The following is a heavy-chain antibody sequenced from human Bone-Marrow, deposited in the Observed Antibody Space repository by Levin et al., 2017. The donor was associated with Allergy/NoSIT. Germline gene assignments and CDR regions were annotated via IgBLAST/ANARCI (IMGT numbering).Heavy chain of an antibody. CDR1: GFTFSSYA. V-gene: IGHV3-23*01. Sequence: GGSLRLSCAASGFTFSSYALSWVRQAPGKGLEWVSAISGSGGSTYYADSVKGRFTISRDNSKNTLYLQMNSLRAEDTAVYYCAKQKTYGDYSFDYWGQGTLVTVSS. J-gene: IGHJ4*02. CDR2: ISGSGGST. D-gene: IGHD4-17*01. CDR3: AKQKTYGDYSFDY.